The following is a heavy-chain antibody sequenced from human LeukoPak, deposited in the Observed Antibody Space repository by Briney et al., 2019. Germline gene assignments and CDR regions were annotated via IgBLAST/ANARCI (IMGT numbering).Heavy chain of an antibody. D-gene: IGHD2-2*01. Sequence: SVKVSCKASGGTFSSYAISWVRQAPGQGLEWMGGIIPIFGTANYAQKFQGRVTITADESTSTAYMELSSLRSEDTAVYYCARDLPLVPAAENPTGIFQHWGQGTLVTVSS. CDR2: IIPIFGTA. V-gene: IGHV1-69*13. J-gene: IGHJ1*01. CDR1: GGTFSSYA. CDR3: ARDLPLVPAAENPTGIFQH.